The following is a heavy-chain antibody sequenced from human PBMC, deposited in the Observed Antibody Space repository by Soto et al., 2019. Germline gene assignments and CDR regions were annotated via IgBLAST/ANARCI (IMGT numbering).Heavy chain of an antibody. CDR3: AKDLSLRGWVYLVVEY. CDR2: INYNSGSV. CDR1: GFTFDVYA. V-gene: IGHV3-9*01. J-gene: IGHJ4*02. Sequence: EVQLVESGGGWVQPGRSLRLSCAASGFTFDVYAMHWVRQAPGKGLEWGSGINYNSGSVGYADSVKGRFTISRDNAKNSLHLQMNSLRAEDTAVYYCAKDLSLRGWVYLVVEYWGQGTLVTVSP. D-gene: IGHD6-13*01.